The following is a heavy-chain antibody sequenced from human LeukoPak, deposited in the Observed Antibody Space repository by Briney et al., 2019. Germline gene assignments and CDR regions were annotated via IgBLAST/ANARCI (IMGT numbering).Heavy chain of an antibody. V-gene: IGHV3-53*01. CDR1: EFTVSSTY. D-gene: IGHD2-21*02. J-gene: IGHJ3*02. Sequence: GGSLRLSCAASEFTVSSTYITWLRQAPGKGLEWVSVIYPGGSALYADSVQGRFTISRDISQNMFYLQSNNLRAEDTAVYYCARDRRSDLGHAFDIWRQGTMVTVSS. CDR2: IYPGGSA. CDR3: ARDRRSDLGHAFDI.